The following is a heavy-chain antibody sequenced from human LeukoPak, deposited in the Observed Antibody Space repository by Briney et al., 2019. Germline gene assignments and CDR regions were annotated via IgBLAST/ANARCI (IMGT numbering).Heavy chain of an antibody. D-gene: IGHD3-10*01. CDR1: GFVFGEYA. CDR3: TRGVRGESWFDP. V-gene: IGHV3-49*04. J-gene: IGHJ5*02. CDR2: SRGTAYGGTT. Sequence: GGSLRLSRAGSGFVFGEYAMTWVRQAPGKGLEWIGFSRGTAYGGTTEYAASLRGRFTISRDDSKSIAYLQMNSLTTEDTAVYYCTRGVRGESWFDPWGQGTLVTVSS.